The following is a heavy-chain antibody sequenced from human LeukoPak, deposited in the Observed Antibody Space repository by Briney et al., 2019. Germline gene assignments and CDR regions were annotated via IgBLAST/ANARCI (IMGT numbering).Heavy chain of an antibody. CDR2: ISDIGRT. Sequence: PSETLSLTCTVSGDSISSFYWTWIRQAPGKGLEWVGYISDIGRTNYNPSLKSRVTISVDTSKNQFSLKLTSVTAADTAVYYCARNQLGSGWHSSAYWGQGTLVTVSS. CDR1: GDSISSFY. D-gene: IGHD6-19*01. CDR3: ARNQLGSGWHSSAY. V-gene: IGHV4-59*01. J-gene: IGHJ4*02.